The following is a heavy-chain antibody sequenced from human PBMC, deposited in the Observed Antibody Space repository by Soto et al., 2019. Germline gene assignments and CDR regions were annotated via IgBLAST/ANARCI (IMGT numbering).Heavy chain of an antibody. V-gene: IGHV4-59*01. D-gene: IGHD3-16*01. Sequence: SETLSLTCTVSGGSISSYYWSWIRQPPGKGLEWIGYIYYSGSTNYNPSLKSRLTISGDTSKNQFSLKLSSVTAADTAVYYFATVPRKGGGIYYFDYWGQGTLVTVSS. CDR3: ATVPRKGGGIYYFDY. J-gene: IGHJ4*02. CDR2: IYYSGST. CDR1: GGSISSYY.